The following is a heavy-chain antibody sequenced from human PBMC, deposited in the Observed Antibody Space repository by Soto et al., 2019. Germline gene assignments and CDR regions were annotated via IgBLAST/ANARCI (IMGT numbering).Heavy chain of an antibody. D-gene: IGHD3-22*01. V-gene: IGHV4-39*01. J-gene: IGHJ3*02. CDR2: IYYSGYT. CDR3: ARRGYSDSRVDDAFDI. CDR1: GGSISSSTYY. Sequence: QLQLQESGPGLVKPSETLSLTCAVSGGSISSSTYYWGWIRQPPGKGLEWIGSIYYSGYTYYNPSLKSRVTISVDTSKNQFSLKLSSVTAADTAVYYCARRGYSDSRVDDAFDIWGQGTMVTVSS.